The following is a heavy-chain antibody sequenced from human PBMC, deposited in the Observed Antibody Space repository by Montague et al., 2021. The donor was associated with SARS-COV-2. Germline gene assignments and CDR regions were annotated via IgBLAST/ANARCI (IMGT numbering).Heavy chain of an antibody. Sequence: CAISGDSASSNSAAWNWIRQSPSGGLEWLGRTYYRSKWYTDYAPSVKTRITITPDTSNNQFSLHLNSVTPGDTAVYYCAREGTVPGPRGTYFDDWGQGTLVTGSS. V-gene: IGHV6-1*01. CDR2: TYYRSKWYT. D-gene: IGHD1-1*01. CDR3: AREGTVPGPRGTYFDD. CDR1: GDSASSNSAA. J-gene: IGHJ4*02.